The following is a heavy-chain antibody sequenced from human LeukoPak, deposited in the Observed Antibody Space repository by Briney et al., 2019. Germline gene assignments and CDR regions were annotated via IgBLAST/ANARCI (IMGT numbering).Heavy chain of an antibody. CDR2: ISASGGTT. D-gene: IGHD4-17*01. CDR1: GFTFSSYA. V-gene: IGHV3-23*01. CDR3: AKAVTVASFDY. Sequence: GGSLRLSCAASGFTFSSYAMSWVRQAPGKGLEWVSAISASGGTTYYADSVKGRFTISRDNSKNTLYLQTSSLRAEDTAVYYCAKAVTVASFDYWGQGTLVTVSS. J-gene: IGHJ4*02.